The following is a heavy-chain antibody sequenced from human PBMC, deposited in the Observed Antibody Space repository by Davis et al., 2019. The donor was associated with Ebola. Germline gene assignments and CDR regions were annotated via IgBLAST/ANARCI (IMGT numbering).Heavy chain of an antibody. Sequence: ASVKVSCKASGYTFTSYYMHWVRQAPGQGLEWMGWISAYNGNTNYAQKLQGRVTMTTDTYTSTAYMELRSLRSDDTAVYYCTSSFVDTANGLRDYWGQGTLVTVSS. CDR1: GYTFTSYY. CDR3: TSSFVDTANGLRDY. CDR2: ISAYNGNT. D-gene: IGHD5-18*01. V-gene: IGHV1-18*04. J-gene: IGHJ4*02.